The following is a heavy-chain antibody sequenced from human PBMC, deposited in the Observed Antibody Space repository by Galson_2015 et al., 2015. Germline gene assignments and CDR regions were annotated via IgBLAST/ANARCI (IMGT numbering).Heavy chain of an antibody. Sequence: QSGAEVKKPGESLKISCKASGYTFTDYWIGWVRQMPGKGLEWMGIIYPADSDTIFSTSFQGQVTMSADKSINTAYLQWSSLKASDSAMYYCARRAVGATVWSGGPSDHWGQGTLVTVSS. J-gene: IGHJ4*02. CDR2: IYPADSDT. CDR3: ARRAVGATVWSGGPSDH. D-gene: IGHD1-26*01. V-gene: IGHV5-51*03. CDR1: GYTFTDYW.